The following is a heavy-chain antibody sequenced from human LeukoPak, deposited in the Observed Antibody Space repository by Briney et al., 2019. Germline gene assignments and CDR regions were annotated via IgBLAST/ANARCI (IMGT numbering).Heavy chain of an antibody. CDR2: IYYRGGT. J-gene: IGHJ4*02. D-gene: IGHD5-12*01. Sequence: SETLSLICNVSGASITDAYWSWLRQPPGKGLEWIGYIYYRGGTKYNPSLKSRVAIPLDPSKNQFALSLSSVTAADTAVYYCAKVKGGYFYALDSWGQGTLVTVSS. V-gene: IGHV4-59*03. CDR1: GASITDAY. CDR3: AKVKGGYFYALDS.